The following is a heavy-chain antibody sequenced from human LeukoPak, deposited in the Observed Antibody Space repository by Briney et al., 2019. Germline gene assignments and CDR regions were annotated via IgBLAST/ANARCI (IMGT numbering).Heavy chain of an antibody. CDR2: IYHSGST. Sequence: SETLSLTCAVSGGSISSGGYSWSWIRQPPGKGLEWIGYIYHSGSTYYNPSLKSRVTISVDRSKNQFSLKLSSVTAADTAVYYCASTVTVCYSCPAIGAFDIWGQGTMVTVSS. J-gene: IGHJ3*02. D-gene: IGHD4-17*01. CDR3: ASTVTVCYSCPAIGAFDI. V-gene: IGHV4-30-2*01. CDR1: GGSISSGGYS.